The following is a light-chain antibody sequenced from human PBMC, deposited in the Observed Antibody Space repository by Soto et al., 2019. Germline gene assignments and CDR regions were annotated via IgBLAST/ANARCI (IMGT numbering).Light chain of an antibody. CDR3: AAWDDSLNSSV. CDR2: SNN. J-gene: IGLJ1*01. Sequence: QSVLTQPPSASGTPGQRVTISCSGSSSNIGSNAVVWYQQLPGTAPKLLIYSNNQRSSGVPDRFSGSKSGTSASLAISGLQSEDEGDYYCAAWDDSLNSSVFGTGTKLTVL. CDR1: SSNIGSNA. V-gene: IGLV1-44*01.